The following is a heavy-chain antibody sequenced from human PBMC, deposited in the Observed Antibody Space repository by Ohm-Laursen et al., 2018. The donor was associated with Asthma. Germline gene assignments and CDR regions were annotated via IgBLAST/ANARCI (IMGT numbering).Heavy chain of an antibody. V-gene: IGHV3-7*05. D-gene: IGHD6-13*01. CDR3: ANAAAHYGMDV. J-gene: IGHJ6*02. CDR2: IKQDGSEK. Sequence: SLRLSCAASGFTFSSYWMSWVRQAPGKGLEWVANIKQDGSEKYYVDSVKGRFTISRDNSKNTLYLQMNSLRAEDTAVYYCANAAAHYGMDVWGQGTTVTVSS. CDR1: GFTFSSYW.